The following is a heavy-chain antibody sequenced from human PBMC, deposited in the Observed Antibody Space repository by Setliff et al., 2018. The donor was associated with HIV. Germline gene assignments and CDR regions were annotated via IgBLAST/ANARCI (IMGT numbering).Heavy chain of an antibody. CDR2: INAGDGNT. CDR1: GYTFTSYG. Sequence: ASVKVSCKASGYTFTSYGISWVRQAPGQGLEWMGWINAGDGNTKYSQNIQGRVSITRDTSATTVYMELSSLRSEDTAVYYCARDPNRIAVAGTFDYWGQGTLVTVSS. J-gene: IGHJ4*02. D-gene: IGHD6-19*01. V-gene: IGHV1-18*01. CDR3: ARDPNRIAVAGTFDY.